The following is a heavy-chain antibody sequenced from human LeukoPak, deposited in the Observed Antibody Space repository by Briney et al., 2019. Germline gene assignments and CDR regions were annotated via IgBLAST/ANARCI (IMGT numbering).Heavy chain of an antibody. CDR3: ATGFYLTMVRGRAPSRQKDDAFDI. CDR2: INPSGGST. CDR1: GYTFTSYY. Sequence: ASVKVSCKASGYTFTSYYMHWVRQAPGQGLEWMGIINPSGGSTSYAQKFQGRVTMTRDTSTSTVYMELSSLRSEDTAVYHCATGFYLTMVRGRAPSRQKDDAFDIWGQGTMVTVSS. D-gene: IGHD3-10*01. J-gene: IGHJ3*02. V-gene: IGHV1-46*01.